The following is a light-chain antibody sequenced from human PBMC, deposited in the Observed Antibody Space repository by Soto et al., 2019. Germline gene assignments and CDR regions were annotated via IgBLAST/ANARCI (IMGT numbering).Light chain of an antibody. CDR1: SSDVGGYSR. V-gene: IGLV2-18*02. CDR3: SAYTSSSTFVV. Sequence: QSALTQPPSVSGSPGQSVTISCTGTSSDVGGYSRVSWYQQPPGTAPKLMIYEVSNRPSGVPDRFSGSKSGNTAPLTISGLQAEDEADYYCSAYTSSSTFVVFGGGTKLTVL. CDR2: EVS. J-gene: IGLJ2*01.